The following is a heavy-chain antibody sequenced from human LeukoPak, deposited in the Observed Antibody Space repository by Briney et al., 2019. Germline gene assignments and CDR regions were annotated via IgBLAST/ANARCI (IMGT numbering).Heavy chain of an antibody. D-gene: IGHD3-22*01. V-gene: IGHV4-59*01. CDR3: ARDAGSMITSLDY. CDR2: IYYSGST. CDR1: GGSISSYY. Sequence: SETLSLTCTVSGGSISSYYWSWIRQPPGKGLEWIGYIYYSGSTNYNPSLKSRVTISVDTSKNQFSLKLSSVTAADTAVYYCARDAGSMITSLDYWGQGTLVTVSS. J-gene: IGHJ4*02.